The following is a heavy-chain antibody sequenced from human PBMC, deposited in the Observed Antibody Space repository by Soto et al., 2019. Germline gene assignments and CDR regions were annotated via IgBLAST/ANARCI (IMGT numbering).Heavy chain of an antibody. V-gene: IGHV1-69*13. CDR1: GGTFSSYA. D-gene: IGHD3-22*01. Sequence: SVKVSCKASGGTFSSYAISWVRQAPGQELEWMGGIIPIFVTANYAQKFQGRVTITADESTSTAYMELSSLRSEDTAVYYCARLGGYSDYYYYGMDVWGQGTRSPSP. J-gene: IGHJ6*02. CDR2: IIPIFVTA. CDR3: ARLGGYSDYYYYGMDV.